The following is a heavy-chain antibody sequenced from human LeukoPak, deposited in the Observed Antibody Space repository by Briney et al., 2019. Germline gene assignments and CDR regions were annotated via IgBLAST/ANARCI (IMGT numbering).Heavy chain of an antibody. Sequence: ASVKVSCKASGYTFTSYYMHWVRQAPGQGLEWMGIINPSGGSTSYAQKFQGRVTMTRDTSTSTVYMELSSLRSEDTAVYYCARDPDGMAYCGGDCYYGYWGQGTLVTVSS. CDR3: ARDPDGMAYCGGDCYYGY. J-gene: IGHJ4*02. CDR2: INPSGGST. CDR1: GYTFTSYY. V-gene: IGHV1-46*01. D-gene: IGHD2-21*02.